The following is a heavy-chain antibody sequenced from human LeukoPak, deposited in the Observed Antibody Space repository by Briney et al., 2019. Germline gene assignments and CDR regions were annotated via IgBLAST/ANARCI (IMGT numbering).Heavy chain of an antibody. CDR3: ARGGRMTTVVTYYFDY. J-gene: IGHJ4*02. D-gene: IGHD4-23*01. V-gene: IGHV1-18*01. CDR1: GYTFISYG. CDR2: ISAYNGNT. Sequence: ASVKVSCKASGYTFISYGYSWVRQAPGQGLEWMGWISAYNGNTNYTKKFQGRVTMTTDTSTSTAYMELRNLRFDDTAVYFCARGGRMTTVVTYYFDYWGQGTLVTVSS.